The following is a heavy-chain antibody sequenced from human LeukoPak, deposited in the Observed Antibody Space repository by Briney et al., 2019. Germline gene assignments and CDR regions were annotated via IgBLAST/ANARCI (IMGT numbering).Heavy chain of an antibody. CDR1: GFTFSSYS. J-gene: IGHJ5*02. Sequence: GGSLRLSCAASGFTFSSYSMNWVRQAPGKGLEWVSSISSSSSYIYYADSVKGRFTISRDNAKNSLYLQMNSLRAEDTAVYYCARGPLIAAAGTSWGQGILVTVSS. CDR3: ARGPLIAAAGTS. CDR2: ISSSSSYI. D-gene: IGHD6-13*01. V-gene: IGHV3-21*01.